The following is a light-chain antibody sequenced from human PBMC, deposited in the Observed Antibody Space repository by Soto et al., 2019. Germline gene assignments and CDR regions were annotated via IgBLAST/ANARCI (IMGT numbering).Light chain of an antibody. Sequence: DIVMTQSPDSLAVSLGERATINCKSSQSVLYSSNNKNYLAWYQQKPGQPPKLLIYWASTRESGVPDRFSGSGSGADFPLTISSLQAEDVAGYYCQQYYSTPQTFGQGTKVEIK. CDR2: WAS. V-gene: IGKV4-1*01. CDR1: QSVLYSSNNKNY. CDR3: QQYYSTPQT. J-gene: IGKJ1*01.